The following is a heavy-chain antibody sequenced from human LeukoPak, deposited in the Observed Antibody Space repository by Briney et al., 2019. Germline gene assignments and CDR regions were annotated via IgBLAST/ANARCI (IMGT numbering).Heavy chain of an antibody. Sequence: ASVKVSCKASGYTFTSYDINWVRQATGQGLEGMGWMNPNSGNTGYAQKFQGRVTMTRNTSISTAYMELSSLRSEDTAVYYCARGRLEWLLLSPRRFGFDYWGQGTLVTVSS. CDR3: ARGRLEWLLLSPRRFGFDY. CDR1: GYTFTSYD. CDR2: MNPNSGNT. J-gene: IGHJ4*02. V-gene: IGHV1-8*01. D-gene: IGHD3-3*01.